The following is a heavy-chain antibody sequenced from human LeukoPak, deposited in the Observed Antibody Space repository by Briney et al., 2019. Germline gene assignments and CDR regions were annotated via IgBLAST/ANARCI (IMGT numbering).Heavy chain of an antibody. CDR3: AKYPYVRAYCGGDCYAFDT. CDR1: GFTFSSYG. D-gene: IGHD2-21*01. V-gene: IGHV3-30*02. CDR2: IRYDGSNK. Sequence: GGSLRLSCAASGFTFSSYGMHWVRQAPGKGLEWVAFIRYDGSNKYYADSVKGRFTISRDNSKNTLYLQMNSLRAEDTAVYYCAKYPYVRAYCGGDCYAFDTWGQGTMVTVSS. J-gene: IGHJ3*02.